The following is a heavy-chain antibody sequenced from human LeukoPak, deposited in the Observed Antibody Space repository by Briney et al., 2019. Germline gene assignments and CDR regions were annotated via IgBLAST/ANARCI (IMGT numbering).Heavy chain of an antibody. D-gene: IGHD6-6*01. CDR1: GGTFSSYA. CDR2: ITPILGIA. J-gene: IGHJ4*02. V-gene: IGHV1-69*04. CDR3: ARYSSSSGGDYFDY. Sequence: SVKVSCKASGGTFSSYAISWVRQAPGQGLEWMGRITPILGIANYAQKFQGRVTITADKSTSTAYMELSSLRPEDTAVYYCARYSSSSGGDYFDYWGQGTLVTVSS.